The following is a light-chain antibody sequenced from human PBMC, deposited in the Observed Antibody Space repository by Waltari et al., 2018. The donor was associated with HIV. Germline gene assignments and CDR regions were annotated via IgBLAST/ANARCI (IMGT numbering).Light chain of an antibody. CDR2: WAS. Sequence: DIVMTQSPDSLAVSLGERATINCKSSQSILSTAGNIHYLAWYQQRPGQAPNLLIYWASTRESGVPDRFSGSGSGTDFTLTISSLQAGDVAVYYCQQYYGTPYTFGQGTKLDI. J-gene: IGKJ2*01. CDR3: QQYYGTPYT. V-gene: IGKV4-1*01. CDR1: QSILSTAGNIHY.